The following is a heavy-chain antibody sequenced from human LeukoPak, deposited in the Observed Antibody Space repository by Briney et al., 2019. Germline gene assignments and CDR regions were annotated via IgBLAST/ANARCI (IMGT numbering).Heavy chain of an antibody. CDR2: INHSGST. V-gene: IGHV4-34*01. Sequence: SETLSLTCAVYGGSFSGYYWSWIRQPPGKGLEWIGEINHSGSTNYNPSLKSRVTISVDTSKNQFSLKLSSVTAADTAVYYCARARITMVRGVIITFDYWGQGTLVTVSS. D-gene: IGHD3-10*01. CDR3: ARARITMVRGVIITFDY. J-gene: IGHJ4*02. CDR1: GGSFSGYY.